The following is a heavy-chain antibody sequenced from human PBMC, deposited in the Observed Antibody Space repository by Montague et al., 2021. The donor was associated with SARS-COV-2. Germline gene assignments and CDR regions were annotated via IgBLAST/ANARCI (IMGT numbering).Heavy chain of an antibody. D-gene: IGHD3-9*01. CDR3: ALTRVSYDILTGYYHRDAFDI. CDR1: GFSLSTSGVG. J-gene: IGHJ3*02. V-gene: IGHV2-5*01. Sequence: PALVKPTQTPTLTCTFSGFSLSTSGVGVGWIRQPPGKALEWLALIYWNDDKRYSPSLKSRLTITKDTSKNQVVLTMTNMDPVDTATYYCALTRVSYDILTGYYHRDAFDIWGQGTMVTVSS. CDR2: IYWNDDK.